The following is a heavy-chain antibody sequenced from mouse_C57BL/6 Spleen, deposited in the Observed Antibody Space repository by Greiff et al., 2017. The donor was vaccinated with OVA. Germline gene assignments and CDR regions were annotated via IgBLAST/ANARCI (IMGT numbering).Heavy chain of an antibody. J-gene: IGHJ3*01. CDR2: ILPGSGST. V-gene: IGHV1-9*01. Sequence: VQLQQSGAELMKPGASVKLSCKATGYTFTGYWIEWVKQRPGHGLEWIGEILPGSGSTNYNEKFKGKATFTADTTSNTAYMQLSSLTTEDSAIYYCATFYYGYDVFAYWGQGTLVTVAA. CDR1: GYTFTGYW. D-gene: IGHD2-2*01. CDR3: ATFYYGYDVFAY.